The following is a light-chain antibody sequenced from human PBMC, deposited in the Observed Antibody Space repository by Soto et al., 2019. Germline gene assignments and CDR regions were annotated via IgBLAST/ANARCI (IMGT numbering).Light chain of an antibody. CDR3: QQRSNWPRLT. CDR1: QSVSSH. V-gene: IGKV3-11*01. CDR2: DAS. J-gene: IGKJ4*01. Sequence: IVLTQSPATLSLSLGERATLSCRASQSVSSHLAWYQQKPGQAPRLLIYDASNRATGIPARFSGSGSGTDFTLTISSLEPEDFAVYYCQQRSNWPRLTFGGGTKVDIK.